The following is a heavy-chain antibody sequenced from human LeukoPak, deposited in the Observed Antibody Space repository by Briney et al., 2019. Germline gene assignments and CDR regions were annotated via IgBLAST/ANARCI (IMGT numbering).Heavy chain of an antibody. Sequence: GGSLRLSCAASGFSFSTYAMSWVRQAPGKGLEWVSAISGSGGSTYYADSVKGRFTISRDNSKNTLYLQMNSLRAEDTAVYYCAKEPDYGDYFDYWGQGTLVTVSS. CDR3: AKEPDYGDYFDY. CDR2: ISGSGGST. CDR1: GFSFSTYA. D-gene: IGHD4-17*01. J-gene: IGHJ4*02. V-gene: IGHV3-23*01.